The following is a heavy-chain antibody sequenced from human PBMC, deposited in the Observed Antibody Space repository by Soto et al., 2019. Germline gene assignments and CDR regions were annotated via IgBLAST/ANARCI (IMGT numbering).Heavy chain of an antibody. CDR1: GYTFTSYG. CDR2: ISAYNGNT. Sequence: QVQLAQSGAEVKKPGASVKVSCKASGYTFTSYGISWVRQAPGQGLEWMGWISAYNGNTNYAQKLQGRVTMTTDTSTSTAYMELRSLRSDDTAVYYCARERSITMVRGVTPLGGYYYYGMDVWGQGTTVTVSS. D-gene: IGHD3-10*01. J-gene: IGHJ6*02. CDR3: ARERSITMVRGVTPLGGYYYYGMDV. V-gene: IGHV1-18*01.